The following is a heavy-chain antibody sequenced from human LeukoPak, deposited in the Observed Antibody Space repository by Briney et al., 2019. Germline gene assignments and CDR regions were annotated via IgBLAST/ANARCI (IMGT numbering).Heavy chain of an antibody. V-gene: IGHV3-23*01. Sequence: GGSLRLSCATSGFAFSSYAMSWVRQAPEKGLEWVSTISGSGGGTYYADSVKGRFTISRDDSKNTLYLQMNSLRAEDTAVYYCAKDLGRYRNNYFDYWGQGTLVTVSS. D-gene: IGHD1-26*01. CDR3: AKDLGRYRNNYFDY. J-gene: IGHJ4*02. CDR1: GFAFSSYA. CDR2: ISGSGGGT.